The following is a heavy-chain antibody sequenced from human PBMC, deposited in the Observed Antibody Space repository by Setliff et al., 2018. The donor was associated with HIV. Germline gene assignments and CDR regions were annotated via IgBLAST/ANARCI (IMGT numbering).Heavy chain of an antibody. CDR2: INLSGGT. CDR3: ARGGAIGVSVGAT. CDR1: GGSISNNYW. D-gene: IGHD2-15*01. V-gene: IGHV4-4*02. Sequence: SETLSLTCAVSGGSISNNYWWSWVRQPPGKGLEWIGEINLSGGTNYIPSLKSRLTMSVDNAKNSLSLQMNSLRAEDTAVYYCARGGAIGVSVGATWGQGTLVTVSS. J-gene: IGHJ5*02.